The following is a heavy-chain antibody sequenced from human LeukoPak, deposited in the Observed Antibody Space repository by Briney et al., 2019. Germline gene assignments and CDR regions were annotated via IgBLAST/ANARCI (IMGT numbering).Heavy chain of an antibody. V-gene: IGHV4-39*01. CDR1: GGSISSSSYY. Sequence: PSETLSLTCTVSGGSISSSSYYWGWVRKPPGKGLEWIGSIYYSGSTYYNPSLKSRVTISVDTSKNQFSLKLSSVTAADTAVYYCARHQAGRISKPFDYWGQGTLVTVSS. CDR3: ARHQAGRISKPFDY. CDR2: IYYSGST. D-gene: IGHD2-15*01. J-gene: IGHJ4*02.